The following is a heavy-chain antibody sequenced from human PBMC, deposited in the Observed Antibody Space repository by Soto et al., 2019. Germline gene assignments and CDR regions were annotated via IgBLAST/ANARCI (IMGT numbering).Heavy chain of an antibody. CDR1: GFTFSSYW. CDR3: ARQTRAPES. D-gene: IGHD3-10*01. J-gene: IGHJ5*02. V-gene: IGHV3-7*03. CDR2: IKQDGSDK. Sequence: EVQLVESGGGLVQPGGSLRLSCAASGFTFSSYWMTWVRQAPGKGLECVANIKQDGSDKYYVDSVKGRFTISRDNDKNLLYLQMNSLRAEDTAVYYCARQTRAPESWGQGTLVIVSS.